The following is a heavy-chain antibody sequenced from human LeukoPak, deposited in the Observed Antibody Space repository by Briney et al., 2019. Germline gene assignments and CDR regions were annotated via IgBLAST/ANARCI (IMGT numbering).Heavy chain of an antibody. CDR1: GYTFTSYY. Sequence: ASVKVSCKASGYTFTSYYMHWVRQAPGQGLEWMGIINPSGGSTSYAQKFQGRVTMTRDTSTSTVYMELSSLRSEDMAVYYCARASSSWYYFDYWGQGTLVTVSS. J-gene: IGHJ4*02. CDR2: INPSGGST. CDR3: ARASSSWYYFDY. D-gene: IGHD6-13*01. V-gene: IGHV1-46*01.